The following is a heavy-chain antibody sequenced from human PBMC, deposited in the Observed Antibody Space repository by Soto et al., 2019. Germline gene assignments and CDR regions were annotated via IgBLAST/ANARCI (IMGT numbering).Heavy chain of an antibody. CDR1: GFIFSDFY. J-gene: IGHJ5*02. V-gene: IGHV3-11*01. CDR3: VRDRDRRWFDP. CDR2: ISSDGEST. D-gene: IGHD3-10*01. Sequence: QLVESGGGLVKPGGSLRLSCEASGFIFSDFYMAWIRQAPGKGLEWVSYISSDGESTYADSVKGRFTISRDNAKNSLYLQMNSLRVEDTAVYYCVRDRDRRWFDPWGQGTLVTVSS.